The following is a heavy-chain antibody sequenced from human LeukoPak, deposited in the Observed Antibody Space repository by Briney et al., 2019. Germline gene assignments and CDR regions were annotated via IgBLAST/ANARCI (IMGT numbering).Heavy chain of an antibody. Sequence: PGRSLRLSCAASGFTFSSYGMHWVRQAPGKGLEWVAVISYDGSNKYYADSVKGRFTISRDNSKNTLYLQMNSLRAEDTAVYYCVRENYGDYDAFDMWGQGTMVTVSS. V-gene: IGHV3-30*03. CDR3: VRENYGDYDAFDM. CDR1: GFTFSSYG. CDR2: ISYDGSNK. J-gene: IGHJ3*02. D-gene: IGHD4-17*01.